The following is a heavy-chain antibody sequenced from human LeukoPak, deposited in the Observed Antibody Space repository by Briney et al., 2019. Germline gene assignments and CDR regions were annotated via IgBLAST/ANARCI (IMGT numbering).Heavy chain of an antibody. CDR2: IKGDGSTT. CDR3: ARSRQGFFDY. V-gene: IGHV3-74*01. J-gene: IGHJ4*02. Sequence: GGSLRLSCAASGITFSPYWMHWVRQRPGQGLEWVSLIKGDGSTTTYADSVKGRFTISRDNAKSTLYLQINSLRAEDTAVFYCARSRQGFFDYWGQGTLVTVSS. CDR1: GITFSPYW.